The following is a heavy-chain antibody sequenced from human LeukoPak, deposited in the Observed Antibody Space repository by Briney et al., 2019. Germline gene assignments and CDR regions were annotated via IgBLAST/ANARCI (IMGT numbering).Heavy chain of an antibody. V-gene: IGHV3-23*01. CDR3: AKKPFGELFDY. J-gene: IGHJ4*02. Sequence: GGSLRLSCAASGFTFSSYAMSWVRQAPGKGLEWVSTISVSGGSTYYADSVKGWFTISRDNSKSTLYLQMNSLRAEDTAVYYCAKKPFGELFDYWGQGTLVTVSS. D-gene: IGHD3-10*01. CDR2: ISVSGGST. CDR1: GFTFSSYA.